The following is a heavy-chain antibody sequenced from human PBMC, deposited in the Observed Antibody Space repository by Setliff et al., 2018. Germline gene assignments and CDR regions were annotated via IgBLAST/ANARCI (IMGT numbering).Heavy chain of an antibody. CDR2: VYYSGYT. V-gene: IGHV4-39*07. D-gene: IGHD3-10*01. Sequence: SETLSLTCTVSGGSVSSTSHYWGWIRQAPGKGMEWIGSVYYSGYTYSKPSLQSRVSVSVDASKNQFSLKLASVTAADTAVYYCGRVDFTMIQGVVGHWGQGTLVTVS. CDR3: GRVDFTMIQGVVGH. J-gene: IGHJ1*01. CDR1: GGSVSSTSHY.